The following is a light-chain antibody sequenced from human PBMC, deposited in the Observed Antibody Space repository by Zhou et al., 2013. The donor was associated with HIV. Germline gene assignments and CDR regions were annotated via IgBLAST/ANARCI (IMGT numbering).Light chain of an antibody. CDR3: QQRSNWPYT. V-gene: IGKV3-11*01. CDR1: QSISSN. CDR2: DAS. J-gene: IGKJ2*01. Sequence: EIVLTQSPATLSLSPGERATLSCRASQSISSNFLAWYQQKPGQAPRLLIYDASNRATGIPARFSGSGSGTDFTLTISSLEPEDFAVYYCQQRSNWPYTFGQGTKLEIK.